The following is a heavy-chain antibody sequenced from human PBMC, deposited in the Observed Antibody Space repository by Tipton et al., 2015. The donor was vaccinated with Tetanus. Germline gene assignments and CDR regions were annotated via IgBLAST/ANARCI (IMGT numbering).Heavy chain of an antibody. D-gene: IGHD3-9*01. V-gene: IGHV4-4*07. Sequence: LRLSCTVSGGSISSYYWSWIRQPAGKGLEWIGRIYAPGITNYNPSLKSRVSMSVDTSKNQFSLKLSSVTAADTAVYYCARATRDYHILTGYRRTFDPWGQGTLVTVSS. J-gene: IGHJ5*02. CDR3: ARATRDYHILTGYRRTFDP. CDR1: GGSISSYY. CDR2: IYAPGIT.